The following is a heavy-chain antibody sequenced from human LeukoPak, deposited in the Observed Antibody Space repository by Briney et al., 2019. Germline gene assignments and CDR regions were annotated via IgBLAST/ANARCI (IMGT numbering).Heavy chain of an antibody. Sequence: SVKVSCKASGGSFSSYAISWVRQAPGQGLEWMGGIIPIFGTANYAQKFQGRVTITADKSTSTAYMELSSLRSEDTAVYYCARGTGARGYYYYYMDVWGKGTTVTVSS. CDR3: ARGTGARGYYYYYMDV. V-gene: IGHV1-69*06. D-gene: IGHD4/OR15-4a*01. CDR2: IIPIFGTA. CDR1: GGSFSSYA. J-gene: IGHJ6*03.